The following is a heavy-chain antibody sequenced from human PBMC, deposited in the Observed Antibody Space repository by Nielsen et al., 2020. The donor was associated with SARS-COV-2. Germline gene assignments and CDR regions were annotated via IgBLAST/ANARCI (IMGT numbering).Heavy chain of an antibody. CDR2: INHRGRT. CDR1: GGSFSGYF. CDR3: ARESGLGTWIAVANDWYFDL. Sequence: SETLSLTCAVYGGSFSGYFWNWTRQPPGKGLEWIGEINHRGRTNYNPSLKSRVTISVDTPKNQFSLKLSSVTAADTAVYYCARESGLGTWIAVANDWYFDLWGRGTLVTVSS. V-gene: IGHV4-34*01. D-gene: IGHD6-19*01. J-gene: IGHJ2*01.